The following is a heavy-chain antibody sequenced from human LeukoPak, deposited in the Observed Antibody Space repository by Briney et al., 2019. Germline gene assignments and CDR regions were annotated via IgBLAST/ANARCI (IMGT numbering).Heavy chain of an antibody. J-gene: IGHJ3*02. CDR3: ARGSYRSLTTSIAARLVAFDI. Sequence: SETLSLTCAVYGGSFSGYYWSWIRQPPGKGLEWIGEINHSGSTNYNPSLKSRVTISVDTSKNQFSLKLSSVTAADTAVYYCARGSYRSLTTSIAARLVAFDIWGQGTMVTVSS. D-gene: IGHD6-6*01. CDR2: INHSGST. V-gene: IGHV4-34*01. CDR1: GGSFSGYY.